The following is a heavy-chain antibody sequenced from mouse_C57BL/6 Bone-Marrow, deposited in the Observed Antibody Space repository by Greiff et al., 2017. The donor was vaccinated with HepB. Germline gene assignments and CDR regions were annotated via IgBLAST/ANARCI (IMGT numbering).Heavy chain of an antibody. CDR3: ARRIYPP. Sequence: EVMLVESGGDLVKPGGSLKLSCAASGFTFSSYGMSWVRQTPDKRLEWVATISSGSSYTYYPDSVKGRFTISRDNAKNTLYLQMSSLKSEDTAMYYCARRIYPPWGQGTLVTVSA. J-gene: IGHJ3*01. CDR1: GFTFSSYG. CDR2: ISSGSSYT. V-gene: IGHV5-6*02. D-gene: IGHD2-1*01.